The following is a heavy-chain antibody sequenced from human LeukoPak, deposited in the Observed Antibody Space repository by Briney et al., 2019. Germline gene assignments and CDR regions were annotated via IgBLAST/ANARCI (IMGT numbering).Heavy chain of an antibody. J-gene: IGHJ4*02. Sequence: GGSLRLSCAASGFTFSSYGMHWVRQAPGKGLEWVAFIRYDGSNKYYADSVKGRFTISRDNSKNTLYLQMNSLRAEDTAVYYCAKDTTYLNYYGSGSYYNPFDYWGQGTLVTVSS. V-gene: IGHV3-30*02. CDR2: IRYDGSNK. CDR1: GFTFSSYG. D-gene: IGHD3-10*01. CDR3: AKDTTYLNYYGSGSYYNPFDY.